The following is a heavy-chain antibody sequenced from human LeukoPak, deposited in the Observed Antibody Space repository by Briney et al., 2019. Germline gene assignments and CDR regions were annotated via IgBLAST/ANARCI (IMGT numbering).Heavy chain of an antibody. Sequence: GGSLRLSCAASGFTFSNYAMSWVRQMPGKGLEWMGIIYPGDSDTRYSPSFQGQVTISADKSISTAYLQWSSLKASDTATYYCASGAVAGKRAVDYWGQGTLVTVSS. D-gene: IGHD6-19*01. CDR2: IYPGDSDT. CDR1: GFTFSNYA. CDR3: ASGAVAGKRAVDY. V-gene: IGHV5-51*01. J-gene: IGHJ4*02.